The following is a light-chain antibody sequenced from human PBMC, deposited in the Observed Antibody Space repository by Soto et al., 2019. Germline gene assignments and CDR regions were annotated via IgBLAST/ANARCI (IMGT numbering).Light chain of an antibody. CDR1: QSISKY. CDR3: QQSDSTPLT. J-gene: IGKJ4*01. Sequence: DIQMTQSPSSLSASVGDRVTITCRASQSISKYLNWYQQKPGKAPKLLIYAASSLQTGVPSRFSGSGSGTDFTLSINSLQPEDFATYYCQQSDSTPLTFRGGTKVEIK. V-gene: IGKV1-39*01. CDR2: AAS.